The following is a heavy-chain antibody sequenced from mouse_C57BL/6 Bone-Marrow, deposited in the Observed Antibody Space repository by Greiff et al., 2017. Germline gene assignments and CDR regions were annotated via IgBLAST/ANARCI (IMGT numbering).Heavy chain of an antibody. CDR3: ARDYFDY. CDR2: INPGSGGT. V-gene: IGHV1-54*01. J-gene: IGHJ2*01. Sequence: QVQLQQPGAELVRPGTSVKVSCKASGYAFTNYLIEWVKQRPGQGLEWIGVINPGSGGTNYNEKFKGKATLTADKSSSTAYMQLSSLTSEDSAVYFCARDYFDYWGQGTTLTVSS. CDR1: GYAFTNYL.